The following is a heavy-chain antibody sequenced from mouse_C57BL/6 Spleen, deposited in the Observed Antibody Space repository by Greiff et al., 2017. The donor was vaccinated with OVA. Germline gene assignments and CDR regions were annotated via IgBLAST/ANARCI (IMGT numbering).Heavy chain of an antibody. J-gene: IGHJ4*01. CDR2: LDPSDSYT. V-gene: IGHV1-69*01. CDR3: ARLGAMDY. Sequence: QVQLQQPGAELVMPGASVKLSCKASGYTFTSYWMHWVKQRPGQGLEWIGELDPSDSYTNSNQKLKGKSTLTVDKSSSTAYMQLSSLASEDSAVYYCARLGAMDYWGQGTSVTVSS. CDR1: GYTFTSYW.